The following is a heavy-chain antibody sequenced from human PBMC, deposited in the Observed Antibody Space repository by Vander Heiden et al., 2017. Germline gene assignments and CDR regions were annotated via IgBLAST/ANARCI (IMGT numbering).Heavy chain of an antibody. V-gene: IGHV3-7*01. CDR1: GFTLRSDW. J-gene: IGHJ4*02. CDR3: ARDPDYGDPGPWLDY. CDR2: INKDGSEK. Sequence: EVQLVESGGGLVQPGGSLRVSCAASGFTLRSDWMTWVRQAPGKGLEWVANINKDGSEKYYVDSLKGRFTISRDNAKNSLYLQMNNLRAEDTAVYYCARDPDYGDPGPWLDYWGQGALVIVSS. D-gene: IGHD4-17*01.